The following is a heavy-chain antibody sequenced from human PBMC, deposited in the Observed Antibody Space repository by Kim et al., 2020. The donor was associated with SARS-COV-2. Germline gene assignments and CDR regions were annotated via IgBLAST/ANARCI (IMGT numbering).Heavy chain of an antibody. CDR2: ISGSSGDI. CDR3: ARVGDDGATYRNYYYFGMDV. J-gene: IGHJ6*02. V-gene: IGHV3-21*01. Sequence: GKGLEWVSSISGSSGDIYYGDSVKGRFTISRDNAKKSVHLQMNSLRAEDSAVYYCARVGDDGATYRNYYYFGMDVWGQGTTVTVSS. D-gene: IGHD3-10*01.